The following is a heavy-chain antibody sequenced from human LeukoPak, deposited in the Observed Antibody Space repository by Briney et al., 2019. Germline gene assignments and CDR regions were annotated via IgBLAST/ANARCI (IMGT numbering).Heavy chain of an antibody. CDR1: RFTFSSYG. CDR2: ISYDGNNK. Sequence: GRSLRLSCAASRFTFSSYGMHWVRQAPGKGLEWVAVISYDGNNKYYADSVKGRFTISRDNSKNTLYLQMNSLRAEDTAVYYCARAARVRSYYYMDVWGKGTTVTVSS. J-gene: IGHJ6*03. D-gene: IGHD6-6*01. CDR3: ARAARVRSYYYMDV. V-gene: IGHV3-30*12.